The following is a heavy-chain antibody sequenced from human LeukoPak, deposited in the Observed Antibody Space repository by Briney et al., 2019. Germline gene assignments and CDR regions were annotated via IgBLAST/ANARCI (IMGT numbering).Heavy chain of an antibody. CDR1: GFTFSSYA. J-gene: IGHJ4*02. D-gene: IGHD6-19*01. Sequence: LGGSLRLSCAASGFTFSSYAMSWVRQAPGKGLEWVSAISGSGGSTYYADSVKGRFTISRDNSKNTLYLQMNSLRAEDTAVYYCASIRGVGYSSGIDYWGQGTLVTVSS. V-gene: IGHV3-23*01. CDR2: ISGSGGST. CDR3: ASIRGVGYSSGIDY.